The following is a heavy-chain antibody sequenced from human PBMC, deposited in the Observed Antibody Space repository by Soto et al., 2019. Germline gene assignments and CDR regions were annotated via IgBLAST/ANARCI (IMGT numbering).Heavy chain of an antibody. CDR1: GDSFSAYY. D-gene: IGHD5-12*01. V-gene: IGHV1-2*02. CDR3: ARESGGATATLDYYYFYMDV. J-gene: IGHJ6*03. Sequence: QVQLVQSGAEVKKPGASVKVSCKTSGDSFSAYYLHWVRQAPGQGLEWLGWINPNGGATKYAQKFRGRVPMTRDTSIRTAYLELTSLRSDDTAIYYCARESGGATATLDYYYFYMDVWGKGTTVTVSS. CDR2: INPNGGAT.